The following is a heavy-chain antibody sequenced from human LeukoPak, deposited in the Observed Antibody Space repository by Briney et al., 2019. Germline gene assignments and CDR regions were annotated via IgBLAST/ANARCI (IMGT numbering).Heavy chain of an antibody. CDR2: ISYDGSNK. Sequence: PGGCLRLSCAASGFTFSSYAMQWVRQAPGKGLEWVAVISYDGSNKYYADSVKGRFTISRDNSKNTLYLQMNSLRAEDTAVYYCARDVAGDYYFDYWGQGTLVTVSS. V-gene: IGHV3-30-3*01. J-gene: IGHJ4*02. CDR1: GFTFSSYA. D-gene: IGHD4-17*01. CDR3: ARDVAGDYYFDY.